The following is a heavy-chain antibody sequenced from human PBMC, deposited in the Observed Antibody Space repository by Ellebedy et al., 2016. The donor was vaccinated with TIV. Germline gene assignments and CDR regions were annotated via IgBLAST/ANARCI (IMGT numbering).Heavy chain of an antibody. J-gene: IGHJ3*01. CDR1: GFPFSDHY. D-gene: IGHD1-1*01. V-gene: IGHV3-72*01. CDR2: IGNKVHSHVT. CDR3: VRRHWSAFDL. Sequence: GESLKISCAASGFPFSDHYMDWVRPAPGKGLEGVGRIGNKVHSHVTQYAASVRGRFTISRDDSDNSVSRDMNSLKSEDTAVYYCVRRHWSAFDLWGQGTMVAVSS.